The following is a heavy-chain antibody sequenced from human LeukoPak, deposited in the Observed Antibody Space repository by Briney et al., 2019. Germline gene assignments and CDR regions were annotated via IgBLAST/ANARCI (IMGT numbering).Heavy chain of an antibody. Sequence: GGSLRLSCGGSGFTFSTYWFHWVRQAPGKGLVWVSRINPDGSRTDYADSVRGRFTISRDNAKNSLYLQMNSLRAEDTAVYYCARDRIVATKYYYYYYGLDAWGQGTTVTVSS. CDR3: ARDRIVATKYYYYYYGLDA. J-gene: IGHJ6*02. CDR2: INPDGSRT. CDR1: GFTFSTYW. V-gene: IGHV3-74*01. D-gene: IGHD5-12*01.